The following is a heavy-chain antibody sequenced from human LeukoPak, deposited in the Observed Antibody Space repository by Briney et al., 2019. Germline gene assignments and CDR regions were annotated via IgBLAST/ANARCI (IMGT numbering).Heavy chain of an antibody. V-gene: IGHV4-34*01. CDR3: ARGLPQTVYDH. CDR1: GGSFSGYY. CDR2: VTQSGTT. J-gene: IGHJ4*02. D-gene: IGHD4-11*01. Sequence: SETLSLTCAVSGGSFSGYYWSWIRQPPGKGLEWIGEVTQSGTTYYNPSLNGRVTISVDMSKTHFSLRLSSVTAADTAVYYCARGLPQTVYDHWAQGTLVTVSS.